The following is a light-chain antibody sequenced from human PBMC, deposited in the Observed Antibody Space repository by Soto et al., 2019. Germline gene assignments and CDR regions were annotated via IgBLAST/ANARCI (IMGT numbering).Light chain of an antibody. J-gene: IGLJ1*01. CDR1: SSDVGGYKY. CDR2: GVS. CDR3: CSYAGGPEV. V-gene: IGLV2-11*01. Sequence: QSALTQPRSVSGSPGQSVTISCTGTSSDVGGYKYVSWYQQKPGKAPKLIIYGVSRWPSGVPNRFSGSKSGNRASLTISGLQAEDEGYYYCCSYAGGPEVFGTGTKLTVL.